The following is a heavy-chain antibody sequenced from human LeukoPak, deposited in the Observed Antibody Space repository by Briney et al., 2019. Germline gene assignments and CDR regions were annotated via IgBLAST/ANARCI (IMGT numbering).Heavy chain of an antibody. D-gene: IGHD6-19*01. J-gene: IGHJ4*02. CDR1: GGSMSSHY. Sequence: SETLSLTCNVSGGSMSSHYWSWIRQPPGKGLEWIGYIYSSGSTNYNPSLKSRVIISIDTSKNQFSLKLSSATAADTAVYYCARGTLTVAGLFDYWGQGTLVTVSS. CDR2: IYSSGST. CDR3: ARGTLTVAGLFDY. V-gene: IGHV4-59*11.